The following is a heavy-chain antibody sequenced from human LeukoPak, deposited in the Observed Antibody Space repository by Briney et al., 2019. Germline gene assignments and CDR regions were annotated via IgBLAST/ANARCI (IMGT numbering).Heavy chain of an antibody. D-gene: IGHD3-22*01. CDR2: FDPEDGET. CDR3: ARTGYDSSGYYSYYFDY. V-gene: IGHV1-24*01. J-gene: IGHJ4*02. CDR1: GYTLTELS. Sequence: VASVKVSCKVSGYTLTELSMHWVRQAPGKGLEWMGGFDPEDGETIYAQKFQGRVTMTEDTSTDTAYMELSSLRSEDTAVYYCARTGYDSSGYYSYYFDYWGQGTLVTVSS.